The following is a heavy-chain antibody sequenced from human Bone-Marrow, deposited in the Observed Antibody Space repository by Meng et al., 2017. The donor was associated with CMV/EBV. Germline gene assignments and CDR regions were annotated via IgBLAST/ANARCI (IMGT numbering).Heavy chain of an antibody. D-gene: IGHD3-16*01. CDR1: GFSLSNARM. V-gene: IGHV4-38-2*02. Sequence: SGPTLVKPTETLTLTCTVSGFSLSNARMSVSWIRQPPGKGLEWIGEINHSGSTNYNPSLKSRVTISVDTSKKQISLKLSSVTAADTAVYYCARGRGLGDYWGQGTLVTVSS. CDR2: INHSGST. J-gene: IGHJ4*02. CDR3: ARGRGLGDY.